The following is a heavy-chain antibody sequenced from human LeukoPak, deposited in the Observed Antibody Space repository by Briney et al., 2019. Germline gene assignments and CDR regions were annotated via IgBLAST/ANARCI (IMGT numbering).Heavy chain of an antibody. CDR3: ARGLVVVAATQLLD. D-gene: IGHD2-15*01. V-gene: IGHV3-74*01. Sequence: GGSLRLSCAASGFTFSSYWMHWVRQAPGKGLVWVSRINSDGSSTSYADSVKGRFTTSRDNAKNTLYLQMNSLRAEDTAVYYCARGLVVVAATQLLDWGQGTLVTVSS. CDR2: INSDGSST. CDR1: GFTFSSYW. J-gene: IGHJ4*02.